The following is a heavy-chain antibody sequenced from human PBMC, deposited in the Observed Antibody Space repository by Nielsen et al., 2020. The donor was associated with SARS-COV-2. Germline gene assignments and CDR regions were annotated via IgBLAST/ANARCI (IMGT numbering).Heavy chain of an antibody. CDR2: FDPEDGET. D-gene: IGHD3-10*01. CDR1: GYTLTELS. J-gene: IGHJ6*03. Sequence: ASVKVSCKVSGYTLTELSMHWVRQAPGKGLEWMGGFDPEDGETIYAQKFQGRVTMTEDTSTDTAYMELSSLRSEDTAVYYCARGGRSVDYYYYYYMDVWGKGTTVTVSS. V-gene: IGHV1-24*01. CDR3: ARGGRSVDYYYYYYMDV.